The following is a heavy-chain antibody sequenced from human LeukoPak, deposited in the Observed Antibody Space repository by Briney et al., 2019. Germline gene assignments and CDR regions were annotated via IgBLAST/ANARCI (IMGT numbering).Heavy chain of an antibody. CDR2: TKKDGSEK. V-gene: IGHV3-7*01. D-gene: IGHD2-21*01. J-gene: IGHJ4*02. Sequence: GSLRLSCAASGFTFSSYAMSWVRQAPGKGLEWVANTKKDGSEKYYVDSVKGRFTISRDNAKNSLYLQMNSLRVEDTAVYYCVREGYFVFDFWGQGALVTVSS. CDR3: VREGYFVFDF. CDR1: GFTFSSYA.